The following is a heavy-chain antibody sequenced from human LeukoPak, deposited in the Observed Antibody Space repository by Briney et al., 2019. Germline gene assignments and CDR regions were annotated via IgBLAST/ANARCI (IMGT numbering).Heavy chain of an antibody. CDR1: GGSISSYY. D-gene: IGHD2-2*01. J-gene: IGHJ6*02. Sequence: SETLSFTGTVSGGSISSYYWSWIRQPAGQGLMWIVRIYTSGSTNSNPSLKSRVTMSVDTSKNQFSLKLSSVTAADTAVYYCARVQSRGTRHYYYGMDVWGQGTTVTVSS. CDR3: ARVQSRGTRHYYYGMDV. V-gene: IGHV4-4*07. CDR2: IYTSGST.